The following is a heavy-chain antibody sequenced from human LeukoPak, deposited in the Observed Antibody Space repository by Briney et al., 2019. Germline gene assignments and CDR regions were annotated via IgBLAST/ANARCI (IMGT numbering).Heavy chain of an antibody. CDR2: ISSSSSYI. Sequence: KPGGSLRLSCAASGFTFSSYSMNWVRQAPGKGLEWVSSISSSSSYIYYADSEKGRFTISRDNAKNSLYLQMNSLRAEDTAVYYCARARAPGYCSSTSCYTGDFDYWGQGTLVTVSS. J-gene: IGHJ4*02. V-gene: IGHV3-21*01. CDR3: ARARAPGYCSSTSCYTGDFDY. CDR1: GFTFSSYS. D-gene: IGHD2-2*02.